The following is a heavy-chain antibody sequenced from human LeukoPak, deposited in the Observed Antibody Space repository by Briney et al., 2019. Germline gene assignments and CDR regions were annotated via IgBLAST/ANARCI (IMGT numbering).Heavy chain of an antibody. V-gene: IGHV4-59*01. D-gene: IGHD3-22*01. CDR1: GGSISSYY. CDR2: ISYSGST. CDR3: ARGGRSGYSYTGVDY. Sequence: SETLSLTCTVSGGSISSYYWSWIRQPPGKGLEWIGYISYSGSTSYNPSLKSRVTMSVDTSKNQFSLKLSSVTAADTAVYYCARGGRSGYSYTGVDYWGQGTLVTVSS. J-gene: IGHJ4*02.